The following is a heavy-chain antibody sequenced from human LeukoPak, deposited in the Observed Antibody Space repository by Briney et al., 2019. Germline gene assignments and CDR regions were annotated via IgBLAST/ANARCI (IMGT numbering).Heavy chain of an antibody. CDR3: ARSYYYGSGSYVDY. J-gene: IGHJ4*02. V-gene: IGHV3-7*01. CDR1: GFTFSSYW. CDR2: IKQDGSEK. Sequence: GGSLRLSCVASGFTFSSYWMSWVRQVPGKGLEWVAHIKQDGSEKYYVDSVEGRFTISRDNSKNTLYLQMNSLRAEDTAVYYCARSYYYGSGSYVDYWGQGTLVTVSS. D-gene: IGHD3-10*01.